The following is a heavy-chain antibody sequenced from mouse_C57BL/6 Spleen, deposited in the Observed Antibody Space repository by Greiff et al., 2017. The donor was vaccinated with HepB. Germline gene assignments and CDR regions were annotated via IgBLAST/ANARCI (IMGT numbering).Heavy chain of an antibody. J-gene: IGHJ1*03. D-gene: IGHD2-4*01. V-gene: IGHV7-3*01. CDR2: IRNKANGYTT. Sequence: EVQLVESGGGLVQPGGSLSLSCAASGFTFTDYYMSWVRQPPGKALEWLGFIRNKANGYTTEYSASVTCRFTISRDNSQSILYLQMNALRAEDSATYYCARYIKDYDYDRYWYFDVWGTGTTVTVSS. CDR3: ARYIKDYDYDRYWYFDV. CDR1: GFTFTDYY.